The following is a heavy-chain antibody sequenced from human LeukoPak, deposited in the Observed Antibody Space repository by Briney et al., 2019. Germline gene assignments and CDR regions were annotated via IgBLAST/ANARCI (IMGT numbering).Heavy chain of an antibody. D-gene: IGHD1-26*01. J-gene: IGHJ4*02. CDR3: ARERGVGGTTWGDIGY. CDR1: GFTFSSYG. CDR2: IWYDGSNK. Sequence: GGSLRLSCAASGFTFSSYGIHWVRQAPGKGLEWVAVIWYDGSNKYYADSVKGRFTISRDNSKNTLYLQMNSLRAEETAVYYCARERGVGGTTWGDIGYWGQGTLVTVSS. V-gene: IGHV3-33*01.